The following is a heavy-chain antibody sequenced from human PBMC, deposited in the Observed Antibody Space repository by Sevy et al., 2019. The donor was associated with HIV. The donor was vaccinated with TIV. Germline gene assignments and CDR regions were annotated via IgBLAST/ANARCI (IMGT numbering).Heavy chain of an antibody. V-gene: IGHV3-21*01. D-gene: IGHD3-16*01. CDR1: EFTFTSYT. CDR2: ISYSAEYI. J-gene: IGHJ4*02. CDR3: ARDGGGYDPLDY. Sequence: GGSLRLSCATSEFTFTSYTMNWVRQAPGKGLEWVSSISYSAEYIYYADSVKGRFTISRDNAKNSLFLQMNSLRVEDTAVYYCARDGGGYDPLDYWGQGTLVTVSS.